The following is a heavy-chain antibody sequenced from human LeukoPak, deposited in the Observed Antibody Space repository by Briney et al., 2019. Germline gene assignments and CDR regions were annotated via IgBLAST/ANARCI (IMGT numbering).Heavy chain of an antibody. CDR2: IYYGGST. V-gene: IGHV4-61*01. Sequence: SETLSLTCTVSGGSISSSSYYWGWIRQPPGKGLEWIGYIYYGGSTNYNPSLKSRVTISVDTSKNQFSLKLSSVTAADTAVYYCARETVDWLFSFDYWGQGTLVTVSS. J-gene: IGHJ4*02. D-gene: IGHD3-9*01. CDR1: GGSISSSSYY. CDR3: ARETVDWLFSFDY.